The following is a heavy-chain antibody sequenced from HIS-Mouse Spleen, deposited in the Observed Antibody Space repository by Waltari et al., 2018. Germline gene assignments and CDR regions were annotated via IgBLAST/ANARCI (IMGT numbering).Heavy chain of an antibody. V-gene: IGHV2-70*15. J-gene: IGHJ4*02. D-gene: IGHD6-19*01. CDR2: SDWDDDK. CDR1: GFSLSPSGMC. CDR3: ARIAEGYSSGWYAFDY. Sequence: QVTLRESGPALVKPTQTLTLTCTFSGFSLSPSGMCVSWIRQPPGKALEWLARSDWDDDKYYSTSLKTRLTISKDTSKNQVVLTMTNMDPVDTATYYCARIAEGYSSGWYAFDYWGQGTLVTVSS.